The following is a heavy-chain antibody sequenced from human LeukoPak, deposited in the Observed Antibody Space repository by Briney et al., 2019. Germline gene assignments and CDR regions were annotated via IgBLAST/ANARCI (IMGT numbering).Heavy chain of an antibody. CDR2: IRSKAYGGTT. CDR1: GFTFSTYG. Sequence: PGGTLRLSCGASGFTFSTYGMSWVRQAPGKGLEWVGFIRSKAYGGTTEYAASVKGRFTISRDDSKSIAYPQMNSLKTEDTAVYYCTRRRSLDYYYYMDVWGKGTTVTVSS. V-gene: IGHV3-49*04. CDR3: TRRRSLDYYYYMDV. J-gene: IGHJ6*03.